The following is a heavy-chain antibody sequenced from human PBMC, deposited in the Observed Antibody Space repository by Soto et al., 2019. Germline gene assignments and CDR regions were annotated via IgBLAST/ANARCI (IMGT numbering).Heavy chain of an antibody. J-gene: IGHJ3*02. D-gene: IGHD2-15*01. Sequence: QVQLQESGPGLVKPSETLSLTCTVSGGSISSYYWSWIRQPPGKGLEWIGYIYYSGSTNYNPSLKSRVTISVGTSKNQFSLKLSSVTAADTAVYYCARLGCSGGSCYSEQDYAFDIWGQGTMVTVSS. CDR1: GGSISSYY. CDR3: ARLGCSGGSCYSEQDYAFDI. V-gene: IGHV4-59*08. CDR2: IYYSGST.